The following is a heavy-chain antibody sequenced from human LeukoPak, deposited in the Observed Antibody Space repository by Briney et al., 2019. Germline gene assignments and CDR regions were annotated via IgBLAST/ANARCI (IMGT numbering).Heavy chain of an antibody. V-gene: IGHV3-21*04. Sequence: PGGSLRLSRAASGFTFTSYRMDWVRQAPGKGLEWVSSISPNGDYIYYADSLKGRFTISRDNSKNTLYLQMNSLRAEDTAVYYCARDLYCSGGSCGYWGQGTLVTVSS. CDR1: GFTFTSYR. J-gene: IGHJ4*02. D-gene: IGHD2-15*01. CDR2: ISPNGDYI. CDR3: ARDLYCSGGSCGY.